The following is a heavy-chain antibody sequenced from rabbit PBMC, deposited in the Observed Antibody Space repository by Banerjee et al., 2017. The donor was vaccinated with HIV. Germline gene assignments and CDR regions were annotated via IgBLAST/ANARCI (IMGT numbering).Heavy chain of an antibody. CDR1: GFTMSSYW. D-gene: IGHD4-1*01. CDR2: IDRGSNGYT. Sequence: QEQLEESGGDLVKPEGSLTLTCTASGFTMSSYWMCWVRQAPGKGLEWIACIDRGSNGYTYYATWAKGRFTISKTSSTTVTLQMTSLTAADTATYFCVRDGSGWGADFNLWGQGTLVTVS. V-gene: IGHV1S45*01. CDR3: VRDGSGWGADFNL. J-gene: IGHJ4*01.